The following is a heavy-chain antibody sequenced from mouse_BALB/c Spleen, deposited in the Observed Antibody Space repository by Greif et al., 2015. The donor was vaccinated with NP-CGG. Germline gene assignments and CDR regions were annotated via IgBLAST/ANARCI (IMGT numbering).Heavy chain of an antibody. D-gene: IGHD4-1*01. J-gene: IGHJ1*01. CDR3: ANWDWYFDV. CDR2: IDPANGNT. CDR1: GFNIKDTY. V-gene: IGHV14-3*02. Sequence: EVKLVESGAELVKPGASVKLSCTASGFNIKDTYMRWVKQRPEQGLEWIGRIDPANGNTKYDPKFQGKATITADTSSNTAYLQLSSLTSEDTAVYYCANWDWYFDVWGAGTTVTVSS.